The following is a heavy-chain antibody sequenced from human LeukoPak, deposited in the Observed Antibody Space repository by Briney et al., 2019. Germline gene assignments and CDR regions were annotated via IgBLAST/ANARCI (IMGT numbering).Heavy chain of an antibody. CDR2: NGGSDGTI. Sequence: GGSLRLSCAASGFIFSDYYMSWIRQAPRKGLEWVSYNGGSDGTIYYADSVKGRFTISRDNAKNSLYLQMNSLRAEDTAAYYCARAHEAYGGIYFDYWGQGTLVTVSS. D-gene: IGHD4-23*01. V-gene: IGHV3-11*04. CDR3: ARAHEAYGGIYFDY. J-gene: IGHJ4*02. CDR1: GFIFSDYY.